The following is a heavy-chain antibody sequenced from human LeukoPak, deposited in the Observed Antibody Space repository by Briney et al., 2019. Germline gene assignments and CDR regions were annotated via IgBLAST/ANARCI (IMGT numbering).Heavy chain of an antibody. Sequence: GGSLRLSCAASGFTVSSNYMNWVRQAPGKGLEWVSTIRGNGDTAYNADSVRGRFAISRDDSKNALFLQMNSLRLEDTAIYYCAKGQELDDGVFDSWGQGTRVTVSS. CDR3: AKGQELDDGVFDS. CDR1: GFTVSSNY. CDR2: IRGNGDTA. D-gene: IGHD1-1*01. V-gene: IGHV3-23*01. J-gene: IGHJ4*02.